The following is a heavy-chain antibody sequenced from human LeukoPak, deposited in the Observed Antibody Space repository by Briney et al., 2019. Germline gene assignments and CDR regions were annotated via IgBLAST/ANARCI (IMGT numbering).Heavy chain of an antibody. CDR3: ASRKKSEAYIDY. CDR1: TDSFNDYF. J-gene: IGHJ4*02. V-gene: IGHV4-34*01. CDR2: INHREYT. Sequence: PSETLSLTCAVYTDSFNDYFWSWIRQSPGKGLEWIGEINHREYTNYNPSLRSRVTISVDTAKKQFSLKLGSVTAADTAVYYCASRKKSEAYIDYWGQGTLVTVSS.